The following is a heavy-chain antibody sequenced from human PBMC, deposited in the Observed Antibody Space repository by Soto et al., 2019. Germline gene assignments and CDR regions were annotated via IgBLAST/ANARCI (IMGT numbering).Heavy chain of an antibody. Sequence: QVQLVESGGGVVQPGRSLRLSCAASGFTFSSYGMHWVRQAPGKGLEWVAVISYDGSNKYYADSVKGRFTISRDNSKNTLYLQMNSLRAEDTAVYYCAKESKPSIHYWYFDLWGRGTLVTVSS. CDR1: GFTFSSYG. CDR2: ISYDGSNK. CDR3: AKESKPSIHYWYFDL. J-gene: IGHJ2*01. V-gene: IGHV3-30*18.